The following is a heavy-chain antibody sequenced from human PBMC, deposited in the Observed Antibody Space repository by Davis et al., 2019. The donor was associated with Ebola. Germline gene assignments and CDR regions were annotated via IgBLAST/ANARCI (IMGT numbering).Heavy chain of an antibody. CDR1: GFTFISYG. J-gene: IGHJ4*02. D-gene: IGHD3-10*01. CDR3: AKVARGV. Sequence: GGSLRLSCAASGFTFISYGMHWVRQAPGKGLEWVAVISYDGSNKYYADSVKGRFTISRDNSKNTLYLQMNSLRAEDTAVYYCAKVARGVWGQGTLVTVSS. V-gene: IGHV3-30*18. CDR2: ISYDGSNK.